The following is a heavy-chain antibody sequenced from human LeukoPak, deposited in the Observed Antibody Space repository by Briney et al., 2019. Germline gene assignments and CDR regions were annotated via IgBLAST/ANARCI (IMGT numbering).Heavy chain of an antibody. V-gene: IGHV4-34*01. CDR1: GGSFSGHY. D-gene: IGHD6-6*01. Sequence: SETLSLTCAVYGGSFSGHYWSWIRPPREKGLECIGEINHSGSNNYNPSLKSRVTISVDTSKNQFSLKLSSVTAADTAVYYCASLWGQAARPDYWGQGTLVTVSS. J-gene: IGHJ4*02. CDR3: ASLWGQAARPDY. CDR2: INHSGSN.